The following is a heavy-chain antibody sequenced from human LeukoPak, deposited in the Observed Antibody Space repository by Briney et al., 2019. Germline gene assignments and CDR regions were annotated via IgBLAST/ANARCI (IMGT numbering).Heavy chain of an antibody. CDR1: GFTFSSYA. Sequence: GGSLRLSCAASGFTFSSYAMHWARQAPRKGLEWVAVISYDGSNKYYADSVKGRFTISRDNSKNTLYLQMNSLRAEDTAVYYCARYCSGGSCFPGGFDYWGQGTLVTVSS. CDR3: ARYCSGGSCFPGGFDY. CDR2: ISYDGSNK. V-gene: IGHV3-30-3*01. J-gene: IGHJ4*02. D-gene: IGHD2-15*01.